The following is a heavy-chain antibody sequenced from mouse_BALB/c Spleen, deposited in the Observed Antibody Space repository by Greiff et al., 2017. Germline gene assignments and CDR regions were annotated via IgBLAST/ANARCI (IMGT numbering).Heavy chain of an antibody. J-gene: IGHJ2*01. CDR1: GYSFTGYF. CDR2: INPYNGDT. CDR3: ARLRREYYFDY. Sequence: EVQLQESGPELVKPGASVKISCKASGYSFTGYFMNWVMQSHGKSLEWIGRINPYNGDTFYNQKFKGKATLTVDKSSSTAHMELRSLASEDSAVYYCARLRREYYFDYWGQGTTLTVSS. V-gene: IGHV1-20*02. D-gene: IGHD2-12*01.